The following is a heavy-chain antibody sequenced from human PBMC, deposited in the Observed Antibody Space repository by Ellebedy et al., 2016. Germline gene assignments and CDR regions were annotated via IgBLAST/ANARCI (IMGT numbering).Heavy chain of an antibody. D-gene: IGHD3-22*01. V-gene: IGHV3-23*01. Sequence: GGSLRLSCAASGFTFSKYAMSWVRQAPGKGLEWVSAISGSGDYTYYADSVKGRFTISRDHSKNQVYLQMNSLRAEDTAVYFCAKEYQYGSSGYFSCFDYWGQGTLVTASS. CDR2: ISGSGDYT. CDR1: GFTFSKYA. CDR3: AKEYQYGSSGYFSCFDY. J-gene: IGHJ4*02.